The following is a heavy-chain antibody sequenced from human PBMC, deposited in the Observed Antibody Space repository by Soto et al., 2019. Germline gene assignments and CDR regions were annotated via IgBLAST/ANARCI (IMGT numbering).Heavy chain of an antibody. D-gene: IGHD6-13*01. J-gene: IGHJ6*02. Sequence: QVQLVESGGGVVQPGRSLRLSCAASGFTFSSYAMHWVRQAPGKGLEWVAVISYDGSNKYYADSVKGRFTISRDNSKHTLYLQMNSLRAEDTAVYYCAREERDSSSWYAYYYGMDVWGQGTTVTVSS. CDR1: GFTFSSYA. CDR3: AREERDSSSWYAYYYGMDV. V-gene: IGHV3-30-3*01. CDR2: ISYDGSNK.